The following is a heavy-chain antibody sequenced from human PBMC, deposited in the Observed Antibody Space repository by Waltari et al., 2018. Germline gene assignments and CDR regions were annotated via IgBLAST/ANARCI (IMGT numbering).Heavy chain of an antibody. D-gene: IGHD3-22*01. J-gene: IGHJ5*02. CDR2: INPNRGGT. CDR3: ARDDSSGYYDDWFDP. Sequence: QVQLVQSGAEVKKPGASVKVSCKASGYTFTGYYMHWVRQAPGQGLEWMGWINPNRGGTNYAQKFQGRVTMTRETSISTAYMELSRLRSDDTAVYYCARDDSSGYYDDWFDPWGQGTLVTVSS. CDR1: GYTFTGYY. V-gene: IGHV1-2*02.